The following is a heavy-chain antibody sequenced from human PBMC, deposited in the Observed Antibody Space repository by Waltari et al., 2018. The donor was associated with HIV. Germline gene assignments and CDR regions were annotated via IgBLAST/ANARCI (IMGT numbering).Heavy chain of an antibody. CDR2: IHYSGTV. Sequence: QVQLRESGPGLVKPSETLSLTCSVPSGSVISYFWSWIRQSPGKGLGWIGQIHYSGTVTYNPPLKRRVILSVDSSRNQFFLDLNSVTAADTAVYYCARNWDEFWSGSTHPGLDPWGPGILVTVSS. V-gene: IGHV4-59*02. D-gene: IGHD3-3*01. CDR3: ARNWDEFWSGSTHPGLDP. J-gene: IGHJ5*02. CDR1: SGSVISYF.